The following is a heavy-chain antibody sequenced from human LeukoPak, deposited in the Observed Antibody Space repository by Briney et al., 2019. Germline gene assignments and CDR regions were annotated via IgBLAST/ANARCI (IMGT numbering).Heavy chain of an antibody. CDR2: IYSGGTT. V-gene: IGHV3-53*01. CDR1: GFTVSSNY. D-gene: IGHD7-27*01. J-gene: IGHJ6*03. CDR3: ARGITRGHNYYYYYMDV. Sequence: GGSLRLSCAASGFTVSSNYMSWVRQAPGKGLEWVSVIYSGGTTYYADSVKRRFSISRDNSKNTLYLQMNSLRADDTAVYYCARGITRGHNYYYYYMDVWGKGTTVTVSS.